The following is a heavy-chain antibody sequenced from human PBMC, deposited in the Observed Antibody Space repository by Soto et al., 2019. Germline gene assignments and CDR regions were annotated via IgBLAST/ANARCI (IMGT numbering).Heavy chain of an antibody. J-gene: IGHJ4*02. D-gene: IGHD2-2*02. CDR2: INHSGST. V-gene: IGHV4-34*01. Sequence: QVQLQQWGAGLLKPSETLSLTCAVYGGSFSGYYWSWIRQLPGKGLEWIGEINHSGSTNYNPSLKSRVTISVDTSKNQFSLKLSSVTAADTAVYYCARSRGIYCSSTSCYTVGYWGQGTLVTVSS. CDR1: GGSFSGYY. CDR3: ARSRGIYCSSTSCYTVGY.